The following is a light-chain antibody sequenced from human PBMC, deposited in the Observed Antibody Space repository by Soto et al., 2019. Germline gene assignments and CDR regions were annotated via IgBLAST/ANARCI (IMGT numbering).Light chain of an antibody. V-gene: IGKV1-39*01. J-gene: IGKJ2*01. CDR3: QQTNSGPYT. Sequence: DIEMTQSPSSLSASVGDRVTITCRASQTIRGYLNWYQQKPGKAPNLLIYGASNLQSGVPSTFSGSGSGTDFTLTISSLQPEDFATYFCQQTNSGPYTFGKGTKLESK. CDR1: QTIRGY. CDR2: GAS.